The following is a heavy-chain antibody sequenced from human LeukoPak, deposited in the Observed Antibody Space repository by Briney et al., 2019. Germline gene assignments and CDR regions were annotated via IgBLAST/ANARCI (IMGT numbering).Heavy chain of an antibody. Sequence: GGSLRLSCAASGFTFRDYSGYWMSWVRQAPGKGLEWVANIKQDGSEKYYVDSVKGRFTISRDNAKNSLFLQMNSLRAEDTAVYYCARVGRYSYAHNSWGQGTLVTVSS. CDR2: IKQDGSEK. V-gene: IGHV3-7*01. D-gene: IGHD5-18*01. CDR3: ARVGRYSYAHNS. J-gene: IGHJ4*02. CDR1: GFTFRDYSGYW.